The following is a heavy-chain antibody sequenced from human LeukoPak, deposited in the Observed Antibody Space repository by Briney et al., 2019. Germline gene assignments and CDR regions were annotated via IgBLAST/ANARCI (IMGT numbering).Heavy chain of an antibody. D-gene: IGHD4-11*01. CDR3: ARASNYGGGFDY. J-gene: IGHJ4*02. Sequence: GGSLRLSCAASGFTFSIYWMIWVRQAPGKGLEWVSNIKQDGSEEYYVDSVKGRFTISTDNAKNSLYLQMNSLRAEDTAVYYCARASNYGGGFDYWGQGTLVTVSS. CDR1: GFTFSIYW. CDR2: IKQDGSEE. V-gene: IGHV3-7*04.